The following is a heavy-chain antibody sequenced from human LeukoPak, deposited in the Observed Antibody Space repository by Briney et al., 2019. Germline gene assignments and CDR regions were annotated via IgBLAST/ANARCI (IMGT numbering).Heavy chain of an antibody. D-gene: IGHD3-3*01. J-gene: IGHJ4*02. CDR3: AGGSDYGDY. Sequence: KSSETLSLTCLVSRASISTYYWSCIRQPPGKGLEWIGYIYYSGSTNYNPSLKGRVTMSVDTSKNQLDIRVNGVTALGAAVYHCAGGSDYGDYWGQGTLVTVSS. CDR1: RASISTYY. CDR2: IYYSGST. V-gene: IGHV4-59*01.